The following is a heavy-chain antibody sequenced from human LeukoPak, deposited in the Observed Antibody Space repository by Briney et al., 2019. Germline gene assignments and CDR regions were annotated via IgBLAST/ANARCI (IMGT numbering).Heavy chain of an antibody. Sequence: GRSLRLSWAAAGFTVSSHGMRWVRQAPGKGLEWVAVIWYDGSKKYHADSVKGRFTISRDNSKNTLYLQMNSLRAEDTAVYYCARDLLGYSYDAYYFDFWGQGTLVTVSS. CDR1: GFTVSSHG. J-gene: IGHJ4*02. V-gene: IGHV3-33*01. D-gene: IGHD5-18*01. CDR3: ARDLLGYSYDAYYFDF. CDR2: IWYDGSKK.